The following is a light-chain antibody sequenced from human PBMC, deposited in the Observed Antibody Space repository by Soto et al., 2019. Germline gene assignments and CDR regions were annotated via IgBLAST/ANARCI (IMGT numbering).Light chain of an antibody. V-gene: IGLV2-14*01. CDR2: EVS. J-gene: IGLJ1*01. Sequence: QSALTQPASVSGSPGQSITISCTGTSSDVGGYNYVSWYQQHPGKAPKLMIYEVSNRPSGVSNRFSGSKSGNTASLTISGLQAEDEADYYCSSYTSSSGVFGTGTKVTLL. CDR3: SSYTSSSGV. CDR1: SSDVGGYNY.